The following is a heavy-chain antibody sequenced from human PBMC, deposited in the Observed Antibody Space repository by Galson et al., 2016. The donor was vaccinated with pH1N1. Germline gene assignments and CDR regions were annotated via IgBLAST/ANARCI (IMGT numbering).Heavy chain of an antibody. V-gene: IGHV1-18*01. D-gene: IGHD3-10*01. CDR2: ISAYDGHT. Sequence: SVKVSCKASGYTFINCGIAWVRQAPGKGPEWVGWISAYDGHTYYAQNFKGRVAMTIDKSTSTANMELRSLRSDDTAVYYCARDRGGFDIWGQGTRVTVSS. CDR1: GYTFINCG. J-gene: IGHJ3*02. CDR3: ARDRGGFDI.